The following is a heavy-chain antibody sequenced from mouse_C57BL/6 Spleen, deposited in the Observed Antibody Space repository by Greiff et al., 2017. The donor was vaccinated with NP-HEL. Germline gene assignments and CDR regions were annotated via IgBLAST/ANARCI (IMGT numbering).Heavy chain of an antibody. D-gene: IGHD4-1*01. Sequence: EVKLVESGGGLVKPGGSLKLSCAASGFTFSSYAMSWVRQTPEKRLEWVATISDGGSYTYYPDNVKGRFTISRDNAKNNLYLQMSHLKSEDTAMYYCARERELGFYFDYWGQGTTLTVSS. CDR1: GFTFSSYA. CDR2: ISDGGSYT. V-gene: IGHV5-4*01. J-gene: IGHJ2*01. CDR3: ARERELGFYFDY.